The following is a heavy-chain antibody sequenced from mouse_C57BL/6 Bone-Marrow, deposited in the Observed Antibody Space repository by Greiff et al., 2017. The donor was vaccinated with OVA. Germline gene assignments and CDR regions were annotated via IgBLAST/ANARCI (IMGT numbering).Heavy chain of an antibody. CDR3: ARRGKLWPRYFDV. D-gene: IGHD1-1*02. V-gene: IGHV1-85*01. CDR1: GYTFTSYD. J-gene: IGHJ1*03. CDR2: IYPRDGST. Sequence: QVQLKESGPELVKPGASVKLSCKASGYTFTSYDINWVKQRPGQGLEWIGWIYPRDGSTKYNEKFKGKATLTVDTSSSTAYMELHSLTSEDSAVYFCARRGKLWPRYFDVWGTGTTVTVSP.